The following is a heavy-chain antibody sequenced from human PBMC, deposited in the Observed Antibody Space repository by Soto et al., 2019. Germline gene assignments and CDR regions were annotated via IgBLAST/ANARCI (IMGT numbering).Heavy chain of an antibody. V-gene: IGHV4-31*03. J-gene: IGHJ5*02. D-gene: IGHD4-4*01. CDR3: ASRQYNWFDP. CDR2: IYYSGST. CDR1: GGSISSGGYY. Sequence: NPSETLALTCTVSGGSISSGGYYWSWISQHPGKGLEWVGYIYYSGSTYYNPSLKSRVTISVDTSKNHFSLKLSSVTAADTAVYYCASRQYNWFDPWGQGTLVTVSS.